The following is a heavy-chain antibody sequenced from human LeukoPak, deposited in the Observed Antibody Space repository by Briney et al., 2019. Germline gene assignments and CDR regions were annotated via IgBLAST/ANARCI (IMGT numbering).Heavy chain of an antibody. J-gene: IGHJ4*02. D-gene: IGHD1-26*01. CDR3: ARDAFLSSPELIYYFDY. Sequence: SGGSLRLSCAASGFTFSSYSMNWVRQAPGKGLEWVSSISSSSSYIYYADPVKGRFTISRDNAKNSLYLQMNSLRAEDTAVYYCARDAFLSSPELIYYFDYWGQGTLVTVSS. CDR1: GFTFSSYS. CDR2: ISSSSSYI. V-gene: IGHV3-21*01.